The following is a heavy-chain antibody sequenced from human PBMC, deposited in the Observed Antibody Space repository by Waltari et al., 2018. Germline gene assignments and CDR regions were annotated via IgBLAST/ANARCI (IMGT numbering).Heavy chain of an antibody. D-gene: IGHD3-22*01. CDR3: ARGATFYYDSSGYTPDY. Sequence: QVQLVESGGGLVKPGGSLRLSCAASGFTFSDYYMGWIRQAPGKGLEWVSYISSSSTYTNYADSVKGRFTISRDNAKNSLYLQMNSLRAEDTAVYYCARGATFYYDSSGYTPDYWGQGTLVTVSS. CDR1: GFTFSDYY. V-gene: IGHV3-11*06. J-gene: IGHJ4*02. CDR2: ISSSSTYT.